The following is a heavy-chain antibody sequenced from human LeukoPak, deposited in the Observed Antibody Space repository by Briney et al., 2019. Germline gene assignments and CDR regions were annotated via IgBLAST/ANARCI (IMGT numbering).Heavy chain of an antibody. CDR1: GFIFSTYS. V-gene: IGHV3-48*04. D-gene: IGHD2-21*02. CDR3: VRASHIVVVTGIPQGYYYYMDV. J-gene: IGHJ6*03. CDR2: ISSGDSAI. Sequence: PGGSLRLSCAASGFIFSTYSMNWVRQAPGKGLEWVSDISSGDSAIYYTDSVKGRFTISRDNAKSSLYLQMNSLRAEDTAVYYCVRASHIVVVTGIPQGYYYYMDVWGKGTTVTVSS.